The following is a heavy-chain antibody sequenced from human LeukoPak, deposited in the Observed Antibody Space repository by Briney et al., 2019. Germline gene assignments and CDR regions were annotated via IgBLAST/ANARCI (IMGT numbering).Heavy chain of an antibody. CDR2: ISYDGSNK. D-gene: IGHD3-22*01. Sequence: GALRLSCAASGFTFSSYAMHWVRQAPRRGLQWVAVISYDGSNKYYADSVKGRFTISRDNSKNTLYLQMNSLSAEDTAVYYCARLQWLSIDAFDIWGQGTMVTVSS. J-gene: IGHJ3*02. V-gene: IGHV3-30-3*01. CDR3: ARLQWLSIDAFDI. CDR1: GFTFSSYA.